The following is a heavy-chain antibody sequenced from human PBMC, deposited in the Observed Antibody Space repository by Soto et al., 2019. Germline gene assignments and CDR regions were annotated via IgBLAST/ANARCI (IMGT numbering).Heavy chain of an antibody. CDR1: GGSISSSSYY. CDR2: IYYSGST. V-gene: IGHV4-39*01. Sequence: SETLSLTCTVSGGSISSSSYYWGWIRQPPGKGLEWIGSIYYSGSTYYNPSLKSRVTISVDTSKNQFSLKLSSVTAADTAVYYCARQYLAGGYRTNGVCYTQYYPFDYWGQGTLVTVSS. D-gene: IGHD2-8*01. CDR3: ARQYLAGGYRTNGVCYTQYYPFDY. J-gene: IGHJ4*02.